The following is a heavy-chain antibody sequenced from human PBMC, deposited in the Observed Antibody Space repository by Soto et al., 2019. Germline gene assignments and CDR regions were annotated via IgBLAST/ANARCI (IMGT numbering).Heavy chain of an antibody. CDR2: IYHSGST. CDR3: ARAGYSGSYSGYFDY. V-gene: IGHV4-30-2*01. Sequence: SETLSLTCAVSGGSISSGGYSWSWIRQPPGKGLEWIGYIYHSGSTYYNPSLKSRVTISVDRSKNQFSLKLSSVTAADTAVYYCARAGYSGSYSGYFDYWGQGTLVTVS. CDR1: GGSISSGGYS. D-gene: IGHD1-26*01. J-gene: IGHJ4*02.